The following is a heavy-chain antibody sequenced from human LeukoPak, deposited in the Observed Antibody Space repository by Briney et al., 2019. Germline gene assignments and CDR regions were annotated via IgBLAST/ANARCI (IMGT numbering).Heavy chain of an antibody. CDR3: ARGGEVCSSTSCYRGHEY. V-gene: IGHV1-2*02. CDR2: INPDTGGT. CDR1: GYTFTGYY. Sequence: GASVKVSCKASGYTFTGYYMHWVRQAPEQGLEWMGWINPDTGGTSYAQRFQGRVTMTRDTSISTAYMELSRLTSDDTAVYYCARGGEVCSSTSCYRGHEYWGQGTLVTVSS. J-gene: IGHJ4*02. D-gene: IGHD2-2*01.